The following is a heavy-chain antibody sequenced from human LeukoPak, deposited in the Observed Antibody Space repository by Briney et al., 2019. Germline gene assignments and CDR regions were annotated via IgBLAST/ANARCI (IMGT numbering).Heavy chain of an antibody. J-gene: IGHJ4*02. Sequence: SVKVSCKASGGTFISYAISWVRQAPGQGLEWMGGIIPIFGTANYAQKFQGRVTITTDESTSTAYMELSSLRSEDTAVYYCARENVMVRGAILYYFDYGGQGPLVTVS. CDR1: GGTFISYA. V-gene: IGHV1-69*05. CDR2: IIPIFGTA. D-gene: IGHD3-10*01. CDR3: ARENVMVRGAILYYFDY.